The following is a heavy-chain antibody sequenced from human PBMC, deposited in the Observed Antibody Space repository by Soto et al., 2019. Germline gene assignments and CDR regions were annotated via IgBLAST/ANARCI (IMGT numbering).Heavy chain of an antibody. CDR2: ISYDGSNK. D-gene: IGHD3-22*01. Sequence: QVQLVESGGGVVQPGRSLRLSCAASGFPFSSYAMHWVRQAPGKGLEWVAVISYDGSNKYYADSVKGRFTISRDNSKNTLYLQMNSLRAEDTAVYYCARESRLYYYDSSGYAIFDYWGQGTLVTVSS. J-gene: IGHJ4*02. CDR1: GFPFSSYA. V-gene: IGHV3-30-3*01. CDR3: ARESRLYYYDSSGYAIFDY.